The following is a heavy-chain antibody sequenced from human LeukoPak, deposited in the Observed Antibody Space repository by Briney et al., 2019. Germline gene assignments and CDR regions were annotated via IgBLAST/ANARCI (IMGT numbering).Heavy chain of an antibody. V-gene: IGHV1-69*05. CDR2: TA. Sequence: TANYAQKFQGRVTITTDESTSTAYMELSSLRSEDTAVYYCARATIVVVPGAIFGPYYYMDVWGKGTTVTVSS. CDR3: ARATIVVVPGAIFGPYYYMDV. J-gene: IGHJ6*03. D-gene: IGHD2-2*01.